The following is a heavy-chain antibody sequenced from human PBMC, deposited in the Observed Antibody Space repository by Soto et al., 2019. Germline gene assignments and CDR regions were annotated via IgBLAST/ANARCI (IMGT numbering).Heavy chain of an antibody. CDR2: IIPIFGTA. Sequence: QVQLVQSGAEVKKPGSSVKVSCKASGGTFSRYAISWVRQAPGQGLEWMGGIIPIFGTANYAQKFQGRVTITADESTSTAYMGLSSLSSEDTAVYYCASEQQLAHWYNWFDPWCQGTLVTVSS. J-gene: IGHJ5*02. D-gene: IGHD6-13*01. CDR1: GGTFSRYA. V-gene: IGHV1-69*01. CDR3: ASEQQLAHWYNWFDP.